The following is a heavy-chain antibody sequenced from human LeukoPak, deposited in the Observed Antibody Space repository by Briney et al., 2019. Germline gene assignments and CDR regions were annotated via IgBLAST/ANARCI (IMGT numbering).Heavy chain of an antibody. V-gene: IGHV4-59*08. CDR2: IYYSGST. D-gene: IGHD6-13*01. CDR1: GGSFSGYY. CDR3: ASGHLSMYSSSPLPHDY. J-gene: IGHJ4*02. Sequence: SETLSLTCAVYGGSFSGYYWSWIRQPPGKGLEWIGYIYYSGSTNYNPSLKSRVTISVDTSKNQFSLKLSSVTAADTAVYYCASGHLSMYSSSPLPHDYWGQGTLVTVSS.